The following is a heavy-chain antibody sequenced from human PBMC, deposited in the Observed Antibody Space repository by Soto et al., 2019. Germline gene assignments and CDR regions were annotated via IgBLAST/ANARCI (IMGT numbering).Heavy chain of an antibody. D-gene: IGHD6-6*01. V-gene: IGHV1-46*03. CDR1: GCTFTSYY. J-gene: IGHJ5*02. Sequence: ASVKVSCTASGCTFTSYYMHWVRQAPGQGLEWMGIINPSGGSTSYAQKFQGRVTMTRDTSTSTVYTELSSLRSEDTAVYYCARVNRSYSSSSWGFDPWGQGTLVTVYS. CDR3: ARVNRSYSSSSWGFDP. CDR2: INPSGGST.